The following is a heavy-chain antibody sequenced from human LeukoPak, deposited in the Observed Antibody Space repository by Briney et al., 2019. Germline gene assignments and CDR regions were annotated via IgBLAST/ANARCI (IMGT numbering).Heavy chain of an antibody. CDR2: IYYSGST. CDR3: ARIASSSSWSFYYYYGMDV. Sequence: SETLSLTCTVSGGSISSYYWSWIRQPPGKGLEWIGNIYYSGSTNYNPSLKSRVTISVDTSKNQFSLKLSSVTAADTAVYYCARIASSSSWSFYYYYGMDVWGQGTTVTVSS. CDR1: GGSISSYY. V-gene: IGHV4-59*01. D-gene: IGHD6-13*01. J-gene: IGHJ6*02.